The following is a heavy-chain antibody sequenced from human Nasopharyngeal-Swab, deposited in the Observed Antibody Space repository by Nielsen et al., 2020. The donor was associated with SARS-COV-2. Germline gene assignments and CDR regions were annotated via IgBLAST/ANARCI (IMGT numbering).Heavy chain of an antibody. D-gene: IGHD5-12*01. CDR1: RFTFSSYW. J-gene: IGHJ4*02. Sequence: GESLKISCAASRFTFSSYWMSWVRQAPGKGLEWVANIKQDGSEKYYVDSAKGRFTISRDNAKNSLYLQMNSLRAEDTAVYYCARGGYSGYEYYFDYWGQGTLVTVSS. CDR2: IKQDGSEK. CDR3: ARGGYSGYEYYFDY. V-gene: IGHV3-7*01.